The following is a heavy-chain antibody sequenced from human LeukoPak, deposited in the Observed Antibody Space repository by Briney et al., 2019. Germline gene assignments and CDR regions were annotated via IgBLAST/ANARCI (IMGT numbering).Heavy chain of an antibody. Sequence: PGGSLRLSCTASGFTLSSYSMNWVRQAPGKGLEWVSYISSSSDSTNYADSVKGRFTISRDNAKNSLYLQMNSLRAEDTAVYYCARDCSSTSCFDYWGQGTLVTVSS. CDR1: GFTLSSYS. CDR2: ISSSSDST. V-gene: IGHV3-48*04. CDR3: ARDCSSTSCFDY. D-gene: IGHD2-2*01. J-gene: IGHJ4*02.